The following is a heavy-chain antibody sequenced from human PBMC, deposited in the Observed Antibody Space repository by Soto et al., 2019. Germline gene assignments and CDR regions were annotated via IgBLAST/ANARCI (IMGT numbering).Heavy chain of an antibody. D-gene: IGHD3-22*01. V-gene: IGHV3-23*01. J-gene: IGHJ4*02. Sequence: GSLRLSCAASGFTFSSYAMSWVRQAPGKGLEWVSAISGSGGSTYYADSVKGRFTISGDNSKNTLYLQMNSLRAEDTAVYYCAKDKDYYDSSGLFDYWGQGTLVTVSS. CDR3: AKDKDYYDSSGLFDY. CDR2: ISGSGGST. CDR1: GFTFSSYA.